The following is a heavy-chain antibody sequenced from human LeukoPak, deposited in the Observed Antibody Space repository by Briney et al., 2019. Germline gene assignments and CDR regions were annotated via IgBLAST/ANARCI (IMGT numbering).Heavy chain of an antibody. CDR2: ISSSSSTI. J-gene: IGHJ4*02. V-gene: IGHV3-48*01. D-gene: IGHD3-16*01. Sequence: PGGSLRLSCAASGFTFSSYEMNWVRQAPGKGLEWVSYISSSSSTIYYADSVKGRFTISRDNAKNSLYLQMNSLRAEDTAVYYCARDAGITDYWGQGTLVTVSS. CDR3: ARDAGITDY. CDR1: GFTFSSYE.